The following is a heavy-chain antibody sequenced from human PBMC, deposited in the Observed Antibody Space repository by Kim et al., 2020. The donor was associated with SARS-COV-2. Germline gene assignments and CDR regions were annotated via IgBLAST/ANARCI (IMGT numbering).Heavy chain of an antibody. Sequence: KYYEDSVKGRFTSSRDNSKNTLYLQMNSLRAEETAVYYCARDSSSGTLFDYWGQGTLVTVSS. CDR2: K. CDR3: ARDSSSGTLFDY. D-gene: IGHD6-6*01. V-gene: IGHV3-33*01. J-gene: IGHJ4*02.